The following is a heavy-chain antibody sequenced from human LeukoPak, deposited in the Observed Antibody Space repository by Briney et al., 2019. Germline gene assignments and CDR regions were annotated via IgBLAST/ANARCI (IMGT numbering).Heavy chain of an antibody. CDR3: ARAPLIYGSGILEDY. V-gene: IGHV4-38-2*02. J-gene: IGHJ4*02. CDR1: GYSISSGYY. CDR2: IYHSGST. Sequence: SETLSLTCTVSGYSISSGYYWGWIRQPPGKGLEWIGSIYHSGSTYYNPSLKSRVTISVDTSKNQFSLKLSSVTAADTAVYYCARAPLIYGSGILEDYWGQGTLVTVSS. D-gene: IGHD3-10*01.